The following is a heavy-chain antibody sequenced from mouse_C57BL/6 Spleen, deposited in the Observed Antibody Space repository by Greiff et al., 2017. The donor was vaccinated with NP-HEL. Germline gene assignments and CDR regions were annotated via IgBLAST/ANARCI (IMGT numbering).Heavy chain of an antibody. Sequence: EVKVEESGGGLVQPGGSLKLSCAASGFTFSDYYMYWVRQTPEKRLEWVAYISNGGGSTYYPDTVKGRFTISRDNAKNTLYLQMSRLKSEDTAMYYCARRNVDYSHAMDYWGQGTPVTVSS. CDR3: ARRNVDYSHAMDY. J-gene: IGHJ4*01. CDR2: ISNGGGST. CDR1: GFTFSDYY. D-gene: IGHD2-13*01. V-gene: IGHV5-12*01.